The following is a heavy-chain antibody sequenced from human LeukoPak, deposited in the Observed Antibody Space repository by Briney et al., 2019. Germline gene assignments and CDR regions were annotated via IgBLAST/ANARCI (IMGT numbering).Heavy chain of an antibody. CDR1: GFTFSAYW. CDR3: AKDRNPNYYGSGSYYN. J-gene: IGHJ4*02. CDR2: INNDGTAA. V-gene: IGHV3-74*01. Sequence: GGSLRLSCAASGFTFSAYWMHWVRQVPGKGLVWVSRINNDGTAAFFADSVKGRFTISRDNAKNTLYLQMDSLRAEDTAVYYCAKDRNPNYYGSGSYYNWGQGTLVTVSS. D-gene: IGHD3-10*01.